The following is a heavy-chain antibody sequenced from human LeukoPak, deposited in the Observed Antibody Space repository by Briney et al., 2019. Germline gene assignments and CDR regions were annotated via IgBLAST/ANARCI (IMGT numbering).Heavy chain of an antibody. CDR3: ASGKAMVSDY. D-gene: IGHD5-18*01. CDR1: GYTFTSYD. Sequence: ASVKVSCKASGYTFTSYDINWVRQATGQGLEWMGWINPNSGGTNYAQKFQGRVTMTRDTSISTAYMELSRLRSDDTAVYYCASGKAMVSDYWGQGTLVTVSS. J-gene: IGHJ4*02. V-gene: IGHV1-2*02. CDR2: INPNSGGT.